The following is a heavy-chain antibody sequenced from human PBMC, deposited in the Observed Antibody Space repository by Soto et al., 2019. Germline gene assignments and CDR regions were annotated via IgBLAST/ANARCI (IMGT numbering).Heavy chain of an antibody. CDR3: ARCLLGVGDPFDI. CDR2: ISDSGSVT. V-gene: IGHV3-11*01. CDR1: GFTLSNYY. J-gene: IGHJ3*02. Sequence: QVQLVDSGGGLVKPGGSLRLSCAASGFTLSNYYMTWIRQAPGKGLEWISYISDSGSVTYYADSVQGRFSISRDNAKNSLFLEMNDLRVDDTAVYYCARCLLGVGDPFDIWGQGTMVTVSS. D-gene: IGHD2-15*01.